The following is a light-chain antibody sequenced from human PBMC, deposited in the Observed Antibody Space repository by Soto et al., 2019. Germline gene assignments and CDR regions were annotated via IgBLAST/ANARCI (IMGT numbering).Light chain of an antibody. J-gene: IGLJ2*01. Sequence: QSALTQPASVSGSPGQSITISCTGTSNDIGGYNYVSWYQQHPGKAPKLIIYDLNSRPSGVSNRFSGSKSGNTASLTISGLQAEXEADYYCNSYTSSNTRIFGGGTKLTV. CDR3: NSYTSSNTRI. V-gene: IGLV2-14*03. CDR1: SNDIGGYNY. CDR2: DLN.